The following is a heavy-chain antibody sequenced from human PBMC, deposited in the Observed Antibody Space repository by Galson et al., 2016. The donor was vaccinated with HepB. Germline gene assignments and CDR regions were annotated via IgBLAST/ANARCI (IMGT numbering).Heavy chain of an antibody. J-gene: IGHJ5*02. CDR3: AREESSSWSDWLDP. CDR1: GFTFSSYE. CDR2: INQDGSQK. Sequence: SLRLSCAASGFTFSSYEMNWARQAPGKGLEWVANINQDGSQKYYVDSVKGRFTISRDNTKNSLSLQMNSLRAEDTALYYCAREESSSWSDWLDPWGQGILVIVSS. D-gene: IGHD6-13*01. V-gene: IGHV3-7*01.